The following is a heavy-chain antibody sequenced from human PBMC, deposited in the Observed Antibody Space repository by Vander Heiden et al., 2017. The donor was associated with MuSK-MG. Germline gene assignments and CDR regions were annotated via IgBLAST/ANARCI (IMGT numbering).Heavy chain of an antibody. CDR1: GYSISSGSY. CDR3: ARSAGGGVDY. D-gene: IGHD3-16*01. CDR2: IYNSGTT. Sequence: QVQLQESGPGLVKPSETLSLTCTVSGYSISSGSYWRWIRQPPGRGLEWIRSIYNSGTTDDNPSLKSRVTISVDTSKNQFYMKMSYVTAADTAVYYWARSAGGGVDYWGQGDLVTVS. J-gene: IGHJ4*02. V-gene: IGHV4-38-2*02.